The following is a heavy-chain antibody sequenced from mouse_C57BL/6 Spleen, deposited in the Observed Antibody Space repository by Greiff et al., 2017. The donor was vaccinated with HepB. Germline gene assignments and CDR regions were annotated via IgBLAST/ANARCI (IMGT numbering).Heavy chain of an antibody. CDR1: GFTFSDYY. J-gene: IGHJ1*03. D-gene: IGHD1-1*01. V-gene: IGHV5-16*01. Sequence: EVQVVESEGGLVQPGSSMKLSCTASGFTFSDYYMAWVRQVPEKGLEWVANINYDGSSTYYLDSLKSRFIISRDNAKNILYLQMSSLKSEDTATYYCARGAITTVVDWYFDVWGTGTTVTVSS. CDR3: ARGAITTVVDWYFDV. CDR2: INYDGSST.